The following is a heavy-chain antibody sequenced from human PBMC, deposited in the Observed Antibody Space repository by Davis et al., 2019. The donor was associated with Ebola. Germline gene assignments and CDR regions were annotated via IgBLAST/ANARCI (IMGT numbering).Heavy chain of an antibody. CDR3: ASGRLLWFGAPTGVVDYYYYYYGMDV. CDR2: IYYSGST. CDR1: GGSISSGDYY. V-gene: IGHV4-30-4*01. Sequence: LRLSCTVSGGSISSGDYYWSWIRQPPGKGLEWIGYIYYSGSTYYNPSLKSRVTISVDTSKNQFSLKLSSVTAADTAVYYCASGRLLWFGAPTGVVDYYYYYYGMDVWGQGTTVTVSS. D-gene: IGHD3-10*01. J-gene: IGHJ6*02.